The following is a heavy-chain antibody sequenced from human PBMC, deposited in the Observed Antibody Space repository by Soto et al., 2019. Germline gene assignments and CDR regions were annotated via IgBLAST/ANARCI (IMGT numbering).Heavy chain of an antibody. J-gene: IGHJ6*02. Sequence: QVQLVESGGGVVQPGRSQRLSCAASGFTFSSYGMHWVRQAPGKGLEWVAVISYDGSNKYYADSVKGRFTISRDNSKNTLYLQMNSLRAEDTAVYYCAKGQDCISTSCRYYYYGMDVWGQGTTVTVSS. CDR1: GFTFSSYG. D-gene: IGHD2-2*01. V-gene: IGHV3-30*18. CDR3: AKGQDCISTSCRYYYYGMDV. CDR2: ISYDGSNK.